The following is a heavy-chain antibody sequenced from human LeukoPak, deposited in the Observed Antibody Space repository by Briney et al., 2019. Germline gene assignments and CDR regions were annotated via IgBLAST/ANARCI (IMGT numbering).Heavy chain of an antibody. CDR2: INAGNGNT. CDR1: GYTFTSYA. J-gene: IGHJ4*02. Sequence: ASVKVSCKASGYTFTSYAMHWVRQAPGQRLEWMGWINAGNGNTKYSQEFQGRVTITRDTSASTAYVELSSLRSEDMAVYYCARGFDYYDSSGLDYWGQGTLVTVSS. V-gene: IGHV1-3*03. D-gene: IGHD3-22*01. CDR3: ARGFDYYDSSGLDY.